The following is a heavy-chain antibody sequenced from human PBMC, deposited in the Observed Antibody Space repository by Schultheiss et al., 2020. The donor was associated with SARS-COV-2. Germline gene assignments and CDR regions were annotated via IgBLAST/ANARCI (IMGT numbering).Heavy chain of an antibody. V-gene: IGHV3-66*01. CDR2: IYSGGST. CDR1: GFTVSSNY. Sequence: GESLKISCAASGFTVSSNYMSWVRQAPGKGLEWVSVIYSGGSTYYADSVKGRFTISRDNSKNTLYLQMNSLRAEDTAVYYCAKDGAHYYDSSGYLDYWGQGTLVTVSS. CDR3: AKDGAHYYDSSGYLDY. D-gene: IGHD3-22*01. J-gene: IGHJ4*02.